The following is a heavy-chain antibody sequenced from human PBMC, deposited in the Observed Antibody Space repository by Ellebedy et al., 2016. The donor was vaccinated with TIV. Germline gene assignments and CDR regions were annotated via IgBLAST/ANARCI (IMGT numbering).Heavy chain of an antibody. V-gene: IGHV3-30*03. CDR1: GFTFSSYG. CDR2: ISSDGSNK. CDR3: ARSYRSDY. Sequence: GESLKISCAASGFTFSSYGMHWVRQAPGKGLEWVAVISSDGSNKYYADSVKGRFTISRDNSKNTLSLQMNSLRAEDTAVYYCARSYRSDYWGQGTLVIVSS. D-gene: IGHD3-16*02. J-gene: IGHJ4*02.